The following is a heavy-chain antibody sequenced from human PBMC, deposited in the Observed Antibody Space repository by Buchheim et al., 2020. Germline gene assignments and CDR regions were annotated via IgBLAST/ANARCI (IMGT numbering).Heavy chain of an antibody. CDR1: GGSISSYY. Sequence: QVQLQESGPGLVKPSETLSLTCTVSGGSISSYYWSWIRQPPGKGLEWLGYIYYSGSTNYNPSLKSRVTISVDTSKNQSSLKLSSVTAADTAVYYCARVFYYDSSGYYSPASYYYGMDVWGQGTT. J-gene: IGHJ6*02. V-gene: IGHV4-59*01. D-gene: IGHD3-22*01. CDR2: IYYSGST. CDR3: ARVFYYDSSGYYSPASYYYGMDV.